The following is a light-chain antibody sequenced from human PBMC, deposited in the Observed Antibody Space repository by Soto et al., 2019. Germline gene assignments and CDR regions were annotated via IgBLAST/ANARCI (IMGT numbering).Light chain of an antibody. J-gene: IGLJ2*01. V-gene: IGLV2-14*01. CDR3: SSYTSSSTLDVV. Sequence: SVLTQPASVSGSPGQSITISCTGTSSDVVGYNYVSWYQQHPGKAPKLMIYDVSNRPSGASNRFSGSKSGNTASLTISGLQAEDEADYYCSSYTSSSTLDVVFGGGTKVTVL. CDR2: DVS. CDR1: SSDVVGYNY.